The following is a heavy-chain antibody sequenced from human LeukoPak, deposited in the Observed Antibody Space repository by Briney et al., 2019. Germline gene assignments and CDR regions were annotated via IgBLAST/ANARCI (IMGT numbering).Heavy chain of an antibody. J-gene: IGHJ4*02. D-gene: IGHD4-11*01. CDR3: ATERTTGYFDY. Sequence: SVKVSCKASGGTFSSYAISWVRQAPGQGLEWMGRIIPILGIANYAQKFQGRVTMTEDTSTDTAYMELSSLRSEDTAVYYCATERTTGYFDYWGQGTLVTVSS. V-gene: IGHV1-69*04. CDR2: IIPILGIA. CDR1: GGTFSSYA.